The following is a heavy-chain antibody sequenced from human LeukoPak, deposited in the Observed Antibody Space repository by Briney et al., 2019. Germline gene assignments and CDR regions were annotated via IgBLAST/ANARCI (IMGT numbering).Heavy chain of an antibody. Sequence: ASVKVSCRASGYTFTSYAMHWVRQAPGQRLEWMGWINAGNGNTKYSQKFQGRVTITRDTSASTAYMELSSLRSEDTAVYYCARDRRTLYYYDSSGYLFDYWGQGTLVTVSS. CDR2: INAGNGNT. V-gene: IGHV1-3*01. J-gene: IGHJ4*02. D-gene: IGHD3-22*01. CDR1: GYTFTSYA. CDR3: ARDRRTLYYYDSSGYLFDY.